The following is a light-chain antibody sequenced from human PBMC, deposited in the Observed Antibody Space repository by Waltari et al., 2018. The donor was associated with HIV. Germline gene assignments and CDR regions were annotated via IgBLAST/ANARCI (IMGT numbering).Light chain of an antibody. CDR2: DVS. Sequence: QSALTQPRSVSGSPGQTVTISFTGTSSDVAGNNYVSWYQQHPGKAPKLMIYDVSKRPSGVPDRFSGSKSGNTASLTISGLQAEDEADYYCCSYAGSSTYVFGTGTKVTVL. CDR1: SSDVAGNNY. J-gene: IGLJ1*01. V-gene: IGLV2-11*01. CDR3: CSYAGSSTYV.